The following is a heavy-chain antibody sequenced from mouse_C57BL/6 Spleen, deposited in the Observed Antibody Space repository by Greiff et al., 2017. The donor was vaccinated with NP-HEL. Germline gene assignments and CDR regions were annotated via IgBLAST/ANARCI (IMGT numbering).Heavy chain of an antibody. CDR3: AGNYDYENWYFDV. J-gene: IGHJ1*03. CDR1: GYSFTDYN. Sequence: VQLKESGPELVKPGASVKISCKASGYSFTDYNMNWVKQSNGKSLEWIGVINPNYGTTSYNQKFKGKATLTVDQSSSTAYMQLNSLTSEDSAVYYCAGNYDYENWYFDVWGTGTTVTVSS. CDR2: INPNYGTT. D-gene: IGHD2-4*01. V-gene: IGHV1-39*01.